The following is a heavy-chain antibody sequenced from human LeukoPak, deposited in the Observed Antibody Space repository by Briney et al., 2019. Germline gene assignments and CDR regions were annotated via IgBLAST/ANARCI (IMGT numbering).Heavy chain of an antibody. CDR3: ARDFEAYSGSQHSDY. CDR1: GYTFTGYY. D-gene: IGHD1-26*01. Sequence: ASVKVSCKASGYTFTGYYMHWVRQAPGQGLEWMGWISTYNGNTNYAQKLQGRVTMTTDTSTSTAYMELRSLRSDDTAVYYCARDFEAYSGSQHSDYWGQGTLVTVSS. V-gene: IGHV1-18*04. CDR2: ISTYNGNT. J-gene: IGHJ4*02.